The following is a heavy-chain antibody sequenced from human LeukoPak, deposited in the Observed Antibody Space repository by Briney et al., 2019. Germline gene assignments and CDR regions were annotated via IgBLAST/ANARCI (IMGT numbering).Heavy chain of an antibody. D-gene: IGHD3-9*01. V-gene: IGHV1-8*01. Sequence: ASVKVSCKASGYTFTSYDINWVRQATGQGLEWMGWMNPNSGNTGYAQKFQGRVTMTRDTSISTAYMELSRLRSDDTAVYYCARAGVYDILTGYYYYYYMDVWGKGTTVTVSS. CDR3: ARAGVYDILTGYYYYYYMDV. J-gene: IGHJ6*03. CDR2: MNPNSGNT. CDR1: GYTFTSYD.